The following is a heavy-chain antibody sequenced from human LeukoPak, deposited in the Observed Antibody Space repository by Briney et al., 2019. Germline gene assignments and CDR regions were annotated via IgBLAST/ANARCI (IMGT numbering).Heavy chain of an antibody. J-gene: IGHJ4*02. V-gene: IGHV4-38-2*01. D-gene: IGHD3-3*01. CDR1: GYSISSGYY. CDR3: ARSVTDFWSGYYTFRYFDY. CDR2: IYHSGST. Sequence: SETLSLTCAVSGYSISSGYYWGWIRQPPGKGLEWIGSIYHSGSTYYNPSLKSRVTISVDTSKNQFSLKLSSVTAADTAVYYRARSVTDFWSGYYTFRYFDYWGQGTLVTVSS.